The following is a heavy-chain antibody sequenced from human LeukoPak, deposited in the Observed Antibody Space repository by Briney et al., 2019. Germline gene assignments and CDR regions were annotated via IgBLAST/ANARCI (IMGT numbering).Heavy chain of an antibody. CDR2: IYHSGST. J-gene: IGHJ4*02. D-gene: IGHD3-10*01. Sequence: TSETLSLTCTVSGGSISSSSYYWGWIRQPPGKGLEWIGSIYHSGSTYYNPSLKSRVTISVDTSKNQFSLKLSSVTAADTAVYYCARLPLGDYGDYWGQGTLVTVSS. V-gene: IGHV4-39*07. CDR3: ARLPLGDYGDY. CDR1: GGSISSSSYY.